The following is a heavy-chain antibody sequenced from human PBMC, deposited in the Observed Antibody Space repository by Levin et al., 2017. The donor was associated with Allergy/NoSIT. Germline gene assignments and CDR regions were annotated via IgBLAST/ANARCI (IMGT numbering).Heavy chain of an antibody. D-gene: IGHD3-22*01. CDR2: INSLGNTI. V-gene: IGHV3-11*01. J-gene: IGHJ4*02. CDR1: GFSFSDYS. Sequence: GGSLRLSCAASGFSFSDYSMSWVRQAPGKGLEWVSYINSLGNTIYYAASVKGRFTISRDNVQKSLYLQMNRLRVEDTAVYYCAKGMIVSSGSDYWGQGTLVTVSS. CDR3: AKGMIVSSGSDY.